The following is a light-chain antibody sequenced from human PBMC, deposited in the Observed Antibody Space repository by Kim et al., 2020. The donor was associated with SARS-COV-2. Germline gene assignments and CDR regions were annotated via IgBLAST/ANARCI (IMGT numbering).Light chain of an antibody. J-gene: IGKJ5*01. CDR3: QQYDKLPIA. CDR2: DAS. V-gene: IGKV1-33*01. Sequence: DIQMTQSPSSLSASVGDRVTITCQASQDISNYLNWYQQKPGKAPKLLIYDASNLETGVPSRFSGSGSGTDFTFTISSLQPEDIATYYCQQYDKLPIAVGQRTQLGIK. CDR1: QDISNY.